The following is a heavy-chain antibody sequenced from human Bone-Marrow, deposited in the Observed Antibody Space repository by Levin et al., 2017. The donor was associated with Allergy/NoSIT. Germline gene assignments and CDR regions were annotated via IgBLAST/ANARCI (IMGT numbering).Heavy chain of an antibody. J-gene: IGHJ4*02. V-gene: IGHV3-49*03. D-gene: IGHD1-26*01. CDR2: IRSKAYGGTT. CDR3: TREDGGSVDY. CDR1: GFTFGDHA. Sequence: QPGGSLRLSCTASGFTFGDHAMSWLRQAPGKGLEWVGFIRSKAYGGTTEYAASVKGRFTISRDDSKSIAYLQMNSLKTEDTAVYFCTREDGGSVDYWGQGTLVTVSS.